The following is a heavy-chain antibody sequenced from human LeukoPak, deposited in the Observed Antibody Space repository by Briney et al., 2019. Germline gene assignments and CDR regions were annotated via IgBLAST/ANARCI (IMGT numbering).Heavy chain of an antibody. CDR1: GGSFSGYY. Sequence: PSETLSLTCAVYGGSFSGYYWSWIRQPPGKGLEWIGEINHSGSTNYNPSLKSRVTISVDTSKNQFSLKLSSVTAADTAVYYCARGLSGDSSGYYYGAFDYWGQGTLVTVSS. CDR3: ARGLSGDSSGYYYGAFDY. D-gene: IGHD3-22*01. J-gene: IGHJ4*02. V-gene: IGHV4-34*01. CDR2: INHSGST.